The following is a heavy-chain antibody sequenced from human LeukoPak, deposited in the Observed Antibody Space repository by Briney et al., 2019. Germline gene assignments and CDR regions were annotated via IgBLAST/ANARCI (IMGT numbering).Heavy chain of an antibody. J-gene: IGHJ4*02. CDR1: GFTFTNYN. V-gene: IGHV3-69-1*01. D-gene: IGHD2-2*03. Sequence: GGSLRLSCEASGFTFTNYNMNWDRQDPGKGLEWVSSISSSSNIYDADSVKGRFTISRDNAKNSLYLQMNSLRAEDTAVYYCARDGHCSSTRCYAEGDYWGQGTLVTVSS. CDR3: ARDGHCSSTRCYAEGDY. CDR2: ISSSSNI.